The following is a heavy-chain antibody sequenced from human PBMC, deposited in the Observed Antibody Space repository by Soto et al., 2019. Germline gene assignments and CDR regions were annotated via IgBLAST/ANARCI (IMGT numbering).Heavy chain of an antibody. Sequence: QVQLVQSGAEVKKPGASVKVSCKASGGTFSSYAISWVRQAPGQGLEWMGGIIPIFGTANYAQTFQGRVTITADESTSAAYMELRSLRSLCTGVYYCAREILSGSCFVYRGQGTLVTVSS. CDR1: GGTFSSYA. D-gene: IGHD1-26*01. CDR2: IIPIFGTA. CDR3: AREILSGSCFVY. V-gene: IGHV1-69*01. J-gene: IGHJ4*02.